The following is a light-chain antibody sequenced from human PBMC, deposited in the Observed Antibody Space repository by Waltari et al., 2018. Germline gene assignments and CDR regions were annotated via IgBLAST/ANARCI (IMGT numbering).Light chain of an antibody. V-gene: IGLV3-19*01. CDR2: GKN. J-gene: IGLJ2*01. CDR1: SLRTYY. CDR3: NPRDSSGNHVL. Sequence: SSELTQDPAVSVALGQTVRITCQGDSLRTYYASWYQQRPGQAPVLVIYGKNNQPSGIPDRFSGSSSGNTASLTISGAQAEDEADYYCNPRDSSGNHVLFGGGTKLSVL.